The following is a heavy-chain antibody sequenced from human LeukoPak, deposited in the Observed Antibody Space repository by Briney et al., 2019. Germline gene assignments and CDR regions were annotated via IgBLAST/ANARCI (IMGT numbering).Heavy chain of an antibody. J-gene: IGHJ3*02. V-gene: IGHV3-23*01. CDR2: ISGSGGST. CDR1: GFTFSSYA. D-gene: IGHD5-18*01. CDR3: AKANRYSYGPDAFDI. Sequence: GGSLRLSCAASGFTFSSYAMSWVRQAPGRGLEWVSAISGSGGSTYYADSVKGRFTISRDNSKNTLYLQMNSLRAEDTAVYYCAKANRYSYGPDAFDIWGQGTMVTVSS.